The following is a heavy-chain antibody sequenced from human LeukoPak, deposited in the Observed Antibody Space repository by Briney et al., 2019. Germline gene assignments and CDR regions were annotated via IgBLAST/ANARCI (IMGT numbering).Heavy chain of an antibody. J-gene: IGHJ1*01. CDR2: ISYDGSNK. CDR3: AKDTREYGDYVHFQH. CDR1: GFTFSSYG. V-gene: IGHV3-30*18. D-gene: IGHD4-17*01. Sequence: GRSLRLSCAASGFTFSSYGIHWVRQAPGKGLEWVAVISYDGSNKYYADSVKGRFTISRDNSKNTLYLQMNSLRAEDTALYYCAKDTREYGDYVHFQHWGQGTLVTVSS.